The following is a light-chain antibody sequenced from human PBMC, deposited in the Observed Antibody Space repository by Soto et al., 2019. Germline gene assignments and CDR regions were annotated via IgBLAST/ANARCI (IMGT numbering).Light chain of an antibody. CDR1: QSVSSSY. J-gene: IGKJ1*01. Sequence: EIVLTQSPGTLSLSPGERATLSCRASQSVSSSYLAWYQQKPGQSPRLLIYAASSTATAIPDRFSGSGSGTDFTLTISRLEPEDFAVYYCKQYGSSPPWTFGQGTMVEIK. V-gene: IGKV3-20*01. CDR3: KQYGSSPPWT. CDR2: AAS.